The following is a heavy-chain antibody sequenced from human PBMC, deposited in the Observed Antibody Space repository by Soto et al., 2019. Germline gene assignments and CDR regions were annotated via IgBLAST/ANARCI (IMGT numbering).Heavy chain of an antibody. Sequence: PGESLKISCKGSGYTFTNYWIGWVRQMPGKGLEWMGIIYPGDSDTKYNPSFQGQVTISADKPTTTTYLRWTSLKASDTAIYYCAASIFYYGMDVWGQGTTVTVSS. V-gene: IGHV5-51*01. CDR3: AASIFYYGMDV. CDR1: GYTFTNYW. CDR2: IYPGDSDT. J-gene: IGHJ6*02.